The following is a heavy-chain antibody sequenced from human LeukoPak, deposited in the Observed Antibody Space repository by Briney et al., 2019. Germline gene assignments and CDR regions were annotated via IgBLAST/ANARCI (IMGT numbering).Heavy chain of an antibody. CDR3: ARTEKLRYFDWLYDY. Sequence: SETLSLTCTVSGGSISSYYWSWIRQPPGKGLEWIGYIYYSGSTNYNPSLKSRVTISVDTSKNQFSLKLSSVTAADTAVYYCARTEKLRYFDWLYDYWGQGTLVTVSS. D-gene: IGHD3-9*01. J-gene: IGHJ4*02. CDR1: GGSISSYY. V-gene: IGHV4-59*01. CDR2: IYYSGST.